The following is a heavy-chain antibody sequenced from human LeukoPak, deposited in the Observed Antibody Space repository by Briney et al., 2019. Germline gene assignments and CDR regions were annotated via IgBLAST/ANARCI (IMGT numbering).Heavy chain of an antibody. CDR1: GGSISSDGYY. CDR3: ATHSSSYSYFDY. D-gene: IGHD3-22*01. V-gene: IGHV4-31*03. Sequence: SQTLSLTCTVSGGSISSDGYYWGWIRQHPGKGLEWIGHIYYSGSTYYNPSLKSRVTISVDTSKNQFSLKLTSVTAADTAVYYCATHSSSYSYFDYWGQGTLVTVSS. J-gene: IGHJ4*02. CDR2: IYYSGST.